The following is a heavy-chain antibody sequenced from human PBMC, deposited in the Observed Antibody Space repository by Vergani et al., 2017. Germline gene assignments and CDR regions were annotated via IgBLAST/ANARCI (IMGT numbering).Heavy chain of an antibody. CDR2: ICHTEDT. CDR1: GDSISSHNC. J-gene: IGHJ4*02. V-gene: IGHV4-4*02. Sequence: QVQLQESGPGLVKPSQTLSLTCTVSGDSISSHNCWTWVRQPPGKGLEWIGEICHTEDTKYSPSLKSRVTVSVDESRNLFSLRLNSVTAADTAVYYCATIGYRRWGYYFDYWGQGILVTVSS. D-gene: IGHD2-2*02. CDR3: ATIGYRRWGYYFDY.